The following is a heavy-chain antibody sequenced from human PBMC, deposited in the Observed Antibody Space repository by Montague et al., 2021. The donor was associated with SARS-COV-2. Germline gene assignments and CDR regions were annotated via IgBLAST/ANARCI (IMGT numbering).Heavy chain of an antibody. J-gene: IGHJ3*02. D-gene: IGHD3-3*01. CDR1: GSSISSSSYY. V-gene: IGHV4-39*01. Sequence: SETLSLTCTVSGSSISSSSYYWGWIHQPPGKGLEWIGSIYYSGSTYYNPSLKSRVTIYEDTSKNQFSLKLSSVTAADTAVYYCARHSGRDTIFGVVIIPDAFDIWGQGTMVTVSS. CDR3: ARHSGRDTIFGVVIIPDAFDI. CDR2: IYYSGST.